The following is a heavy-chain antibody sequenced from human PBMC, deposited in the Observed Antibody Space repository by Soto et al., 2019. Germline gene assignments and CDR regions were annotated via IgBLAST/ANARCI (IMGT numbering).Heavy chain of an antibody. CDR2: LSSVSTNK. J-gene: IGHJ4*02. V-gene: IGHV3-23*01. Sequence: EVQLLESGGGLVQPGGSLRLSCVASGFTFNTYAMTWVRQVPGKGLQWVSSLSSVSTNKYYADSVKGRFTISRDNSNNTMYLEMGSMDAEDSAMYYCASYLLADGGFWDSWYDYWGQGTLVIVSS. CDR1: GFTFNTYA. D-gene: IGHD6-13*01. CDR3: ASYLLADGGFWDSWYDY.